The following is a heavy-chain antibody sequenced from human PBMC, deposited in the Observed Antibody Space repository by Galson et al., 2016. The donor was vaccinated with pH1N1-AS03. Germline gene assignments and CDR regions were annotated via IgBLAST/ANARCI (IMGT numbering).Heavy chain of an antibody. D-gene: IGHD2-8*01. CDR3: ARESLYGGYYFDY. CDR1: GFTINNNY. J-gene: IGHJ4*02. CDR2: IYGGGDT. Sequence: SLRLSCAASGFTINNNYMSWVRQAPGKGLEWVSVIYGGGDTFYADSVKGRCTISRDNSKNTVSLQMNSLRAEDTAVYFCARESLYGGYYFDYWGQGALVTVSS. V-gene: IGHV3-66*01.